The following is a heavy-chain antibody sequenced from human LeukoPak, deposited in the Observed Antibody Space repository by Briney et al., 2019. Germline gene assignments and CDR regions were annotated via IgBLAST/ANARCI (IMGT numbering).Heavy chain of an antibody. CDR2: IIPIFGTA. CDR1: GGTFSSYA. V-gene: IGHV1-69*05. D-gene: IGHD1-7*01. CDR3: ARDRFAGLELASPNFDP. J-gene: IGHJ5*02. Sequence: ASVKVSCKASGGTFSSYAISWVRQAPGQGLEWMGGIIPIFGTANYAQKFQGRVTITTDESTSTAYMELSSLRSEDTAVYYCARDRFAGLELASPNFDPWGQGTLVTVSS.